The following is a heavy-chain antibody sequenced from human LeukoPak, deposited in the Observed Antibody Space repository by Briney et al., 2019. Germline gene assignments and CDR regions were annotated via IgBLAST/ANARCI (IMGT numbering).Heavy chain of an antibody. CDR2: ISSSGATK. CDR1: GFTFSSYE. CDR3: ARDLSSALYRGAFDL. V-gene: IGHV3-48*03. D-gene: IGHD6-19*01. Sequence: PGGSLRVSCSASGFTFSSYEMNWVRQARGKGLEWISYISSSGATKYYADSVKGRFTMSRDNAKNSLYLQMNSLRVEDAALYYCARDLSSALYRGAFDLWGQGTVVTVSS. J-gene: IGHJ3*01.